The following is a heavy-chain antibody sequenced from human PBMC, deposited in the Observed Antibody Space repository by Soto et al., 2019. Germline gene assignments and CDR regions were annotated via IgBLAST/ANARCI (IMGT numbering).Heavy chain of an antibody. V-gene: IGHV3-30-3*01. J-gene: IGHJ4*02. CDR2: ISYDGSNK. D-gene: IGHD3-3*01. Sequence: VQLVESGGGLVQPGGSLRLSCAASGFTFSSYAMHWVRQAPGKGLEWVAVISYDGSNKYYADSVKGRFTISRDNSKNTRNLQMNSLRAEDTAVYYCTRASYMNDFLSGYYTGSLDYWGQGTLVTVSS. CDR3: TRASYMNDFLSGYYTGSLDY. CDR1: GFTFSSYA.